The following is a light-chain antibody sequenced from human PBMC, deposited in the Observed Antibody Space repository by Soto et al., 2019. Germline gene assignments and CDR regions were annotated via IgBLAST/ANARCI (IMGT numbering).Light chain of an antibody. CDR3: AAWDDSLEGLV. CDR2: TND. V-gene: IGLV1-44*01. CDR1: STNVGVNP. J-gene: IGLJ2*01. Sequence: QSVLTQPPSTSGTPGQRVTISCSGSSTNVGVNPVNWYQQFPGTAPRLLIYTNDQRPSGIPGRFSGSKSGTTASLDISGLQSDDEADYYCAAWDDSLEGLVFGGGTKATVL.